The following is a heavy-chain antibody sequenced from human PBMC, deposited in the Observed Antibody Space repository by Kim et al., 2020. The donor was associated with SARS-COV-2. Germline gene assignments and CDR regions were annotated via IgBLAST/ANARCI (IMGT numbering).Heavy chain of an antibody. D-gene: IGHD2-15*01. CDR1: GYTFTSYG. CDR2: ISAYNGNT. Sequence: ASVKVSCKASGYTFTSYGISWVRQAPGQGLEWMGWISAYNGNTNYAQKLQGRVTITTDTSTSTAYMELRSLRSDDTAVYYCASDLGAPPFSYYYYGMDVWGQGTTVTVSS. V-gene: IGHV1-18*04. J-gene: IGHJ6*02. CDR3: ASDLGAPPFSYYYYGMDV.